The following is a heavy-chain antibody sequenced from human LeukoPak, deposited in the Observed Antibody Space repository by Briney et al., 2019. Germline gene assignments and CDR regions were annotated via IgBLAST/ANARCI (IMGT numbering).Heavy chain of an antibody. Sequence: GASLKVSCKASGYTFTGYYMHWVRQAPGQGLEWMGWISAYNGNTNYAQKLQGRVTMTTDTSTSTAYMELRSLRSDDTDVYYCALRSGYDSSREYFDYWGQGTLVTVSS. J-gene: IGHJ4*02. D-gene: IGHD5-12*01. CDR3: ALRSGYDSSREYFDY. V-gene: IGHV1-18*04. CDR1: GYTFTGYY. CDR2: ISAYNGNT.